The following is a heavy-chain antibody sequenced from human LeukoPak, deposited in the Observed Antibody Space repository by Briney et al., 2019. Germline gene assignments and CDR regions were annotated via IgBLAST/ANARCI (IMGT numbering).Heavy chain of an antibody. J-gene: IGHJ3*02. CDR1: GVTFSSYA. Sequence: GGSLRLSRAASGVTFSSYAMSWVRQAPGKGLEWVSTITGSGGNTYYAASVNGRFTISRDNSKNTLYLQMNSLRAEDTAFYYCAKVSYYYASGRGAFDIWGQGTMVTVSS. V-gene: IGHV3-23*01. CDR3: AKVSYYYASGRGAFDI. CDR2: ITGSGGNT. D-gene: IGHD3-10*01.